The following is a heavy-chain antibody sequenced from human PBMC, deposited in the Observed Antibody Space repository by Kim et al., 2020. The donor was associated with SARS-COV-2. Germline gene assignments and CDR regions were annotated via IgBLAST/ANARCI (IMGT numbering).Heavy chain of an antibody. J-gene: IGHJ6*02. CDR2: ITYDGGNK. CDR1: GFTFSSYG. D-gene: IGHD3-10*01. CDR3: ARDFHASGSYNSKGMDV. Sequence: GGSLRLSCAASGFTFSSYGMHWVRQAPGRGLEWVAVITYDGGNKYYADSVKGRFIISRDNSKNTLYLQMNSLRAEDTTVYYCARDFHASGSYNSKGMDVWGQGTTVTVSS. V-gene: IGHV3-33*05.